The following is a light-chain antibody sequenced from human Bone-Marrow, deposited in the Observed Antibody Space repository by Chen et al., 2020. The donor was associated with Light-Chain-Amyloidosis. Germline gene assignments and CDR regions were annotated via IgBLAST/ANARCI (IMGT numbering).Light chain of an antibody. Sequence: SYELTQPPSVSVSPGPTARITCSGDDLPTKYAYWYQQKPGQAPVLVIHRDTERPSGISERFSGSSSGTKATLTISGVQADDEADYHCQSADSSGTYEVIFGGGTKLTVL. V-gene: IGLV3-25*03. CDR3: QSADSSGTYEVI. J-gene: IGLJ2*01. CDR1: DLPTKY. CDR2: RDT.